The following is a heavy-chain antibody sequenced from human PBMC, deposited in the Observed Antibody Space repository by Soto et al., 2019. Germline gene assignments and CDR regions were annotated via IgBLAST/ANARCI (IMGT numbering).Heavy chain of an antibody. CDR2: IYYSGST. CDR3: ARTLLYGDYRRDAFDI. CDR1: GGSISSSSYY. D-gene: IGHD4-17*01. V-gene: IGHV4-39*01. Sequence: SETLSLTCTVSGGSISSSSYYWGWIRQPPGKGLEWIGSIYYSGSTYYNPSLKSRVTISVDTSKNQFSLKLSSVTAADTAVYYCARTLLYGDYRRDAFDIWGQGTMVTVSS. J-gene: IGHJ3*02.